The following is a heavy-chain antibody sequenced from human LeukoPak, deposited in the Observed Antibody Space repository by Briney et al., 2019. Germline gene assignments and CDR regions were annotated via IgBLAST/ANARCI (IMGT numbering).Heavy chain of an antibody. CDR2: IRYDGSNK. Sequence: GGSLRLSSAASGFTFSSYGMHWVRQAPGKGLEWVAFIRYDGSNKYYADSVKGRFTISRDNSKNTLYLQMNSLRAEDTAVYYCAKDRTTMVRGVIIGSAFDIWGQGTMVTVSS. J-gene: IGHJ3*02. V-gene: IGHV3-30*02. CDR3: AKDRTTMVRGVIIGSAFDI. D-gene: IGHD3-10*01. CDR1: GFTFSSYG.